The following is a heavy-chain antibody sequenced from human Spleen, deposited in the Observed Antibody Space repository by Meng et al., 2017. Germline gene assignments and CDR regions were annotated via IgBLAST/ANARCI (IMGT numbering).Heavy chain of an antibody. CDR3: ARVTGLGAFDM. Sequence: VQLVESGGGLVQPGGSLRLSCAASGFLVSTSYISWVRQAPGKGLEWISVIYSGGATYYADSVEGRFIISRHNSKNAVYLEMNSLRSDDTAAYHCARVTGLGAFDMWGQGTMVTVSS. V-gene: IGHV3-53*04. CDR2: IYSGGAT. J-gene: IGHJ3*02. CDR1: GFLVSTSY. D-gene: IGHD3-9*01.